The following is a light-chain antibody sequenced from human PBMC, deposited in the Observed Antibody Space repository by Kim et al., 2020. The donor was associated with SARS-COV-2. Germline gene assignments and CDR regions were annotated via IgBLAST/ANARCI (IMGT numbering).Light chain of an antibody. Sequence: QLVLTQSPSASASLGASVQLTCILSSGHSSYAIAWHQQQPGKGPRFLMKVNRDGSHIKGDGIPDRFSGSTSGAERYLTISSLQPEDEADYYCQTWDTGIRVFGGGTQLTRP. CDR2: VNRDGSH. CDR3: QTWDTGIRV. V-gene: IGLV4-69*01. J-gene: IGLJ3*02. CDR1: SGHSSYA.